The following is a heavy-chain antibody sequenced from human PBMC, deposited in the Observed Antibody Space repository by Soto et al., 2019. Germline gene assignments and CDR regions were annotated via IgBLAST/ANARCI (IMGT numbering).Heavy chain of an antibody. V-gene: IGHV1-8*01. D-gene: IGHD2-15*01. CDR1: GYTYTSNY. J-gene: IGHJ2*01. CDR3: ARGVDIVVVVAATSWYFDL. Sequence: ASVKVSCKAPGYTYTSNYINWVRQATGQGLEWMGWMNPNSGNTGYAQKFQGRVTMTRNTSISTAYMELSSLRSEDTAVYYCARGVDIVVVVAATSWYFDLWGRGTLVTVSS. CDR2: MNPNSGNT.